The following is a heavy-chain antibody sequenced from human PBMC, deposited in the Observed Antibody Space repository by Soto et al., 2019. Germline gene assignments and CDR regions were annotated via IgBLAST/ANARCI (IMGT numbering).Heavy chain of an antibody. CDR2: ISYDGSNK. V-gene: IGHV3-30-3*01. CDR1: GFTFSSYA. Sequence: GGSLRLSCAASGFTFSSYAMHWVRQAPGKGLEWVAVISYDGSNKYYADSVKGRFTISRDNSKNTLYLQMNSLRAEDTAVYYCARGGSYIAARTGYYGMDVWGQGTTVTVSS. CDR3: ARGGSYIAARTGYYGMDV. J-gene: IGHJ6*02. D-gene: IGHD6-6*01.